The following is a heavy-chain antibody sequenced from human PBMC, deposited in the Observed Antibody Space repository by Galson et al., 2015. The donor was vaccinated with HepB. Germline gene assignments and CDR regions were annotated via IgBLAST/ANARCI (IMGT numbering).Heavy chain of an antibody. CDR3: ASLIGYCSGGSCPPFDY. CDR2: IIPIFGTA. Sequence: SVKVSCKASGGTFSSYAISWVRQAPGQGLEWMGGIIPIFGTANYAQKFQGRVTITADESTSTAYMELSSLRSEDTAVYYCASLIGYCSGGSCPPFDYWGQGTLVTVSS. D-gene: IGHD2-15*01. V-gene: IGHV1-69*13. J-gene: IGHJ4*02. CDR1: GGTFSSYA.